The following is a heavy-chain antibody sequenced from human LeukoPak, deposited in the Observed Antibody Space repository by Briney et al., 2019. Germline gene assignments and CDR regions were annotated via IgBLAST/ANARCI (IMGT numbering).Heavy chain of an antibody. J-gene: IGHJ4*02. CDR2: INPNSGGT. CDR3: ARGQVLVGFDY. D-gene: IGHD1-26*01. V-gene: IGHV1-2*02. Sequence: ASVKVTCKASGYTFTDYYMHWVRQAPGQGLEWMGWINPNSGGTNYAQKFQGRVTLTSDTSISTAYMELSRLRSDDTAVYYCARGQVLVGFDYWGQGTLVTVSP. CDR1: GYTFTDYY.